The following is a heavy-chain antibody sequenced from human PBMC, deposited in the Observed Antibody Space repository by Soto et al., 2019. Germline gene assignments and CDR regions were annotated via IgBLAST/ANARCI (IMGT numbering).Heavy chain of an antibody. D-gene: IGHD5-18*01. CDR2: IYSGGST. Sequence: GGSLRLSRAASGFTVSSNYMSWVRQAPGKGLEWVSVIYSGGSTYYADSVKGRFTISRDNSKNTLYLQMNSLRAEDTAVYYCASKETSTTRGYSSRYYYYYGMDVWGQGTTVTVSS. J-gene: IGHJ6*02. CDR1: GFTVSSNY. V-gene: IGHV3-53*01. CDR3: ASKETSTTRGYSSRYYYYYGMDV.